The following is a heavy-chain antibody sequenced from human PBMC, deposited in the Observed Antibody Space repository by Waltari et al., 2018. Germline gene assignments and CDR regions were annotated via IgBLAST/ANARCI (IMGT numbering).Heavy chain of an antibody. D-gene: IGHD4-17*01. CDR1: GGSFSGYY. J-gene: IGHJ4*02. CDR3: ARGNGDYSPSLGY. Sequence: QVQLQQWGAGLLKPSETLSLTCAVYGGSFSGYYWSWIRQPPGKGLEWIGEINHSGSTNYNPALKSRVTISVDTSKNQFSLKRSSVTAADTAVYYCARGNGDYSPSLGYWGQGTLVTVSS. CDR2: INHSGST. V-gene: IGHV4-34*01.